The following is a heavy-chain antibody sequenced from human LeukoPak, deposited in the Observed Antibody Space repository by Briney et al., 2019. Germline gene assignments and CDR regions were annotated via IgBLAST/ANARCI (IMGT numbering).Heavy chain of an antibody. D-gene: IGHD3-16*02. CDR3: ARRANYYDYVWGGYRHNDY. J-gene: IGHJ4*02. CDR2: INHSGST. Sequence: SETLSLTCAVYGGSFSGYYWSWIRQPPGKGLEWIGEINHSGSTNYNPSLKSRVTISVDTSKNQFSLKLSSVTAADTAVYYCARRANYYDYVWGGYRHNDYWGQGTLVTVSS. V-gene: IGHV4-34*01. CDR1: GGSFSGYY.